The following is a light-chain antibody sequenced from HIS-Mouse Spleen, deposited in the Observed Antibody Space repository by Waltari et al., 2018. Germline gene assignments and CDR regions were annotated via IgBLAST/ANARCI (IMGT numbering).Light chain of an antibody. J-gene: IGLJ2*01. CDR1: SSDVGSSNL. V-gene: IGLV2-23*03. CDR2: EGS. Sequence: QSALTQPASVSGSPGQSITISCTGTSSDVGSSNLVSWYQQHPGKAPKLRIYEGSKRPSGVSNRFSGSKSGNTASLTSSGLQAEDEADYYCCSYAGSSTFEVFGGGTKLTVL. CDR3: CSYAGSSTFEV.